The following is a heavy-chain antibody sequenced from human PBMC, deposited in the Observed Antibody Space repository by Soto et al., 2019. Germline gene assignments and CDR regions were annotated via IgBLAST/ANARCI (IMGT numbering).Heavy chain of an antibody. V-gene: IGHV4-4*02. Sequence: PSGTLSITSAVFGDCMDIYRGGSWVRKSTGKGLEWIGEVTRSGSTNYNPSLKSRVTISIDTSNKHLSLHLSSVTAADTAVYYCARQKVSRFYGEVDFFDYWGLGTLVTVSS. CDR1: GDCMDIYRG. CDR2: VTRSGST. CDR3: ARQKVSRFYGEVDFFDY. D-gene: IGHD4-17*01. J-gene: IGHJ4*02.